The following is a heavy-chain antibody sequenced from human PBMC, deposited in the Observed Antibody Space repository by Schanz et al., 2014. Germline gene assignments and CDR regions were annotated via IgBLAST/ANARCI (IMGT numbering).Heavy chain of an antibody. V-gene: IGHV3-7*01. CDR1: GFTFNSYW. J-gene: IGHJ4*02. CDR2: IKQDGSEK. CDR3: ARDGYNAYDLKRGDY. Sequence: EVQLVESGGGLVQPGGSLRLSCAASGFTFNSYWMTWVRQAPGKGLEWVANIKQDGSEKYYVDSVKGRFTISRDNAKNSLYLQMNSLTAEDTAVYYCARDGYNAYDLKRGDYWGQGTQVAVSS. D-gene: IGHD5-12*01.